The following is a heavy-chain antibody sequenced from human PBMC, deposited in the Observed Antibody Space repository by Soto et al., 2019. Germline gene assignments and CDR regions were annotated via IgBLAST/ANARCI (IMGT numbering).Heavy chain of an antibody. CDR3: AKAFRYSYGQYYFDY. CDR1: GFTFNSYA. Sequence: EVQLLESGGGLVQPGGSLRHSCAAAGFTFNSYAMTWVRQAPGKGLEWVSAIDGSGGSTYYADSVKGRFTISRDNSKNTLYLQMNSLRAEDTAVYYCAKAFRYSYGQYYFDYWGQGTLVTVSS. D-gene: IGHD5-18*01. V-gene: IGHV3-23*01. CDR2: IDGSGGST. J-gene: IGHJ4*02.